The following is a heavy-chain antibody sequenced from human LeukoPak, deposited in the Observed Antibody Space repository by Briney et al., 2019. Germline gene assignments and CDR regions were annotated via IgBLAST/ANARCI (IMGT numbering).Heavy chain of an antibody. CDR2: ISSSGSTI. V-gene: IGHV3-11*01. D-gene: IGHD3-22*01. CDR1: GFTFSDYY. Sequence: PGGSLRLSCAASGFTFSDYYMTWIRQAPGKGLEWVSYISSSGSTIYYADSVKGRFTISRDNAKNSLYLQMNSLRAEDTAVYYCARDPGRHYYDSSGPGDAFDIWGQGTMVTVSS. J-gene: IGHJ3*02. CDR3: ARDPGRHYYDSSGPGDAFDI.